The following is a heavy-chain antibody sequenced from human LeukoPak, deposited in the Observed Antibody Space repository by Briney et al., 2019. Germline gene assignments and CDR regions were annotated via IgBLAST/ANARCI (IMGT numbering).Heavy chain of an antibody. CDR1: GFTFSSYG. V-gene: IGHV3-33*06. Sequence: GGSLRLSCAASGFTFSSYGMHWVRQAPGKGLEWVAVIWYDGSNKYYADSVKGRFTISRDNSKNTLYLQINSLRAEDTAVYYCGKTTVGYSSGQKPAWPVDYWGQGTLVTVSS. D-gene: IGHD5-18*01. CDR2: IWYDGSNK. J-gene: IGHJ4*02. CDR3: GKTTVGYSSGQKPAWPVDY.